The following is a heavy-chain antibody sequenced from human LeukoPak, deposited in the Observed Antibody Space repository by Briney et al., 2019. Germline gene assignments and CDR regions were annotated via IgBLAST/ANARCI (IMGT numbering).Heavy chain of an antibody. CDR1: GFTFSSYW. V-gene: IGHV3-74*01. D-gene: IGHD3-22*01. CDR3: AKNYYASTGYDY. J-gene: IGHJ4*02. CDR2: INSDGSST. Sequence: GGSLRLSCAASGFTFSSYWMHWVRQAPGKGLVWVSRINSDGSSTSYADSVKGRFTISRDNSRNTLYLQMNSLRAEDTALYYCAKNYYASTGYDYWGQGTLVTVSS.